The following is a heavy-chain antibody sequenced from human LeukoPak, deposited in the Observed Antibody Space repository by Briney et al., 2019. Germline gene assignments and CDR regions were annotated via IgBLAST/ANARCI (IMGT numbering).Heavy chain of an antibody. Sequence: GGSLRLSCAASGFTFSSYSMNWVRQAPGKGLEWVSSISSSSSYIYYADSVKGRFTISRDNAKNSLYLQMNSLRAEDTAVYYCARGSGWYYYYYGMDVWGQETTVTVSS. V-gene: IGHV3-21*01. CDR3: ARGSGWYYYYYGMDV. D-gene: IGHD6-19*01. CDR1: GFTFSSYS. CDR2: ISSSSSYI. J-gene: IGHJ6*02.